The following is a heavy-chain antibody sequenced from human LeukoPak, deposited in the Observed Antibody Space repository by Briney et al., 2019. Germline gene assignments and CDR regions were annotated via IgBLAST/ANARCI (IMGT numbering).Heavy chain of an antibody. D-gene: IGHD4-17*01. V-gene: IGHV3-53*04. Sequence: GGSLRLSCAASGFTVSSNYMSWVRQAPGKGLEWVSVIYSGGSTYYADSVKGRLTISRHNSKNTLYLQMNSLRAEDTAVYYCARDSTVGYYYGMDVWGQGTTVTVSS. J-gene: IGHJ6*02. CDR1: GFTVSSNY. CDR3: ARDSTVGYYYGMDV. CDR2: IYSGGST.